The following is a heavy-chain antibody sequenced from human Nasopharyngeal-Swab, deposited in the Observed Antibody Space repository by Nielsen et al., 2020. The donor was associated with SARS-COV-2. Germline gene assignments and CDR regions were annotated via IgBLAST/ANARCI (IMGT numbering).Heavy chain of an antibody. Sequence: GESLKLSCAASGFTFSDYYLDWVRQAPGKGLEWVGRTRSKADSYTTEYAASVKGRFTISRDESKNSLYLQMNSLKTEDTAVYYCTAGFHFDYWGQGILVTVSS. J-gene: IGHJ4*02. CDR2: TRSKADSYTT. V-gene: IGHV3-72*01. CDR1: GFTFSDYY. CDR3: TAGFHFDY.